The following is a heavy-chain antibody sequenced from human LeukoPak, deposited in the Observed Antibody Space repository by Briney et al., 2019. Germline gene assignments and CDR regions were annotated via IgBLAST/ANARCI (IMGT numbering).Heavy chain of an antibody. CDR1: GFTFSGSA. CDR3: ARSYYYDSSHTVDY. V-gene: IGHV3-33*08. J-gene: IGHJ4*02. Sequence: GGSLRLSCAASGFTFSGSAMHWVRQAPGKGLEWVAVIWYDGSNKYYADSVKGRFTISRDNSKNTLYLQMNSLRAEDTAVYYCARSYYYDSSHTVDYWGQGTLVTVSS. CDR2: IWYDGSNK. D-gene: IGHD3-22*01.